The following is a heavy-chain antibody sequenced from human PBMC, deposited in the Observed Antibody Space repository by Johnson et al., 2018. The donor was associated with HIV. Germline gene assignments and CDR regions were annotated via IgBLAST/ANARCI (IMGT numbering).Heavy chain of an antibody. J-gene: IGHJ3*02. Sequence: QMQLVESGGGVVQPGRSLRLSCAASGFTFSDYGMHWVRQAPGKGLEWVAVIWYDGSNKNYVDSVKGRFTISSDNSKNTLYLQMGSLRAEDLAVYYCARRVGMIVVDRGAYDIWGQGTMVTVSS. CDR2: IWYDGSNK. CDR3: ARRVGMIVVDRGAYDI. D-gene: IGHD3-22*01. V-gene: IGHV3-33*01. CDR1: GFTFSDYG.